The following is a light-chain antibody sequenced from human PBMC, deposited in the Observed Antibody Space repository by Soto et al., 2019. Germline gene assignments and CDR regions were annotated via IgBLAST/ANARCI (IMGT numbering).Light chain of an antibody. CDR1: QSVASN. CDR2: GAS. J-gene: IGKJ3*01. Sequence: IVMTQSPATLSVSPGERATLSCRASQSVASNLAWYQQRLGQAPRLLVYGASTGATGIPARFSGSGSGTEFTLTISSVQSEDFAVYYCQQYNKWPVFTFGPGTRVDIK. V-gene: IGKV3-15*01. CDR3: QQYNKWPVFT.